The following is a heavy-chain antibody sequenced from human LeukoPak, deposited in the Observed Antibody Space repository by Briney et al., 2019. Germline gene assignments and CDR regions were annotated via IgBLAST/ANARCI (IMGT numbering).Heavy chain of an antibody. CDR2: INHSGST. CDR1: GGSFSGYY. V-gene: IGHV4-34*01. CDR3: ARGEGSGWYIDY. J-gene: IGHJ4*02. Sequence: SETLSLTCAVYGGSFSGYYWSWIRQPPGKGLEWIGEINHSGSTNYNPSLKSRVTISVDTSKNQFSLKLSSVTAADTAVYYCARGEGSGWYIDYWGQGTLVTVSS. D-gene: IGHD6-19*01.